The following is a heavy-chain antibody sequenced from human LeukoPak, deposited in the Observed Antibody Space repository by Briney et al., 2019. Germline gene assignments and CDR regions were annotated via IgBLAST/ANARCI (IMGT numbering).Heavy chain of an antibody. CDR2: IHYSGST. V-gene: IGHV4-59*01. D-gene: IGHD3-10*01. J-gene: IGHJ4*02. CDR3: ARVLGELGHFDY. Sequence: SETLSLTCTVAGGSISSYYWSWIRKPPGKGLEWIGYIHYSGSTNYNPSLKSRVTISVDTSKTQFSLTRSSVTAADTAVYYCARVLGELGHFDYWGQGTLVTVSS. CDR1: GGSISSYY.